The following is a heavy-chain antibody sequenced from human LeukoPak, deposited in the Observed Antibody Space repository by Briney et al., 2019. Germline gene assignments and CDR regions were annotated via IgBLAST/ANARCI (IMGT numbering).Heavy chain of an antibody. CDR1: GFTFDDYA. CDR2: ISWNSGSI. CDR3: AKDSGSGMPYRYFDL. V-gene: IGHV3-9*01. D-gene: IGHD3-10*01. Sequence: GGSLRLSSAASGFTFDDYAMHWVRQAPGKGLEWVSGISWNSGSIGYADSVKGRFTISRDNAKNSLYLQMNSLRAEDTALYYCAKDSGSGMPYRYFDLWGRGTLVTVSS. J-gene: IGHJ2*01.